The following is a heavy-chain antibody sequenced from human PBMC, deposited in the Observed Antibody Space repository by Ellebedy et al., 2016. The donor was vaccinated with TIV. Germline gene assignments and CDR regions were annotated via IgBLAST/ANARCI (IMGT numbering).Heavy chain of an antibody. CDR2: ISSSGSYI. D-gene: IGHD3-22*01. CDR1: GFTFSSYS. J-gene: IGHJ4*02. V-gene: IGHV3-21*01. CDR3: ARGQPYYYDSSGYYAPN. Sequence: PGGSLRLSCAASGFTFSSYSMNWVRQAPGRGLEWVSSISSSGSYIYYADSVKGRFTISRDNAQNSLYLQMDSLRAEDTAVYYCARGQPYYYDSSGYYAPNWGQGTLVTVSS.